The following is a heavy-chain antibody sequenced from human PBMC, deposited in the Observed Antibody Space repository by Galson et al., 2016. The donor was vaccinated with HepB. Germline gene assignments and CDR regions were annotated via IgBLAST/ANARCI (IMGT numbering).Heavy chain of an antibody. CDR3: AGRAGDEYAFDV. V-gene: IGHV4-30-2*01. CDR1: GASVSTHGYS. J-gene: IGHJ3*01. Sequence: TLSLTCVVSGASVSTHGYSWSWIRQPPGKGLECIGFSHHSGSAYYNPSLKSRVTISVDRSKNEFSLRLNSVTAADTAVYFCAGRAGDEYAFDVWGQGTMVTVSS. CDR2: SHHSGSA. D-gene: IGHD7-27*01.